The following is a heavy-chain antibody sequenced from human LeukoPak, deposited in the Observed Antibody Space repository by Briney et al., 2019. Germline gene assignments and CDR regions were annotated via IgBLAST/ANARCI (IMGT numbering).Heavy chain of an antibody. J-gene: IGHJ4*02. CDR2: IYSGGST. Sequence: GGSLRLSCAASGFTVRSNYMSWVRPAPAKGLEWVSVIYSGGSTYYADSVKVRFTISRDSSKNTLYLQMISLRAEDTAVYYCARDQFAFGLFDYWGQGTLVTVSS. D-gene: IGHD3/OR15-3a*01. CDR3: ARDQFAFGLFDY. CDR1: GFTVRSNY. V-gene: IGHV3-53*01.